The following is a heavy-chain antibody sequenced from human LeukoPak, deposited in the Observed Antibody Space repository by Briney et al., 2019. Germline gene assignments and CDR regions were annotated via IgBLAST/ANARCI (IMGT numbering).Heavy chain of an antibody. Sequence: AGGSLRLSCAASGFTFSSYAMSWVRQAPGKGLEWVSAIRGSGGSTYYADSVKGRFTISRDNSRNTLYLQMNSLRAEDTAVYYCAKCNDFWSGYLLYWGQGTLVTVSS. D-gene: IGHD3-3*01. V-gene: IGHV3-23*01. CDR3: AKCNDFWSGYLLY. CDR2: IRGSGGST. CDR1: GFTFSSYA. J-gene: IGHJ4*02.